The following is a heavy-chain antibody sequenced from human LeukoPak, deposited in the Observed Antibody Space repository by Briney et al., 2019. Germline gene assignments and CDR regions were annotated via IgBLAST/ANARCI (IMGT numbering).Heavy chain of an antibody. CDR2: ISSRSGYI. V-gene: IGHV3-21*01. D-gene: IGHD2-15*01. CDR1: GFTFSSFS. Sequence: GGSLRLSCAASGFTFSSFSMNWVRQAPGKGLEWVSSISSRSGYIYYADSVKGRFTISRDNAKNSLYLQMNSLRAEDTAVYYCARVPSDIVVVEPATPDFWGRGTLVTVSS. J-gene: IGHJ4*02. CDR3: ARVPSDIVVVEPATPDF.